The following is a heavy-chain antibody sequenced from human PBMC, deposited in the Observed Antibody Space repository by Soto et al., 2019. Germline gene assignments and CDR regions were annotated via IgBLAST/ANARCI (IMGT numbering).Heavy chain of an antibody. CDR2: ISAYNGNT. Sequence: VASVKVSCKASGYTFTSYGISWVRQAPGQGLEWMGWISAYNGNTNYAQKLQGRVTMTTDTSTSTAYMELRSLRSDDTAVYYCARSPRLNYDILTGYYKGGGWFDPWGQGTLVTVSS. J-gene: IGHJ5*02. CDR1: GYTFTSYG. D-gene: IGHD3-9*01. CDR3: ARSPRLNYDILTGYYKGGGWFDP. V-gene: IGHV1-18*01.